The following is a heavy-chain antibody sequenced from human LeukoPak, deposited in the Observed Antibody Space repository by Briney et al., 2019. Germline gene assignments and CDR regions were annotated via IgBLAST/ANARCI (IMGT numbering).Heavy chain of an antibody. CDR3: AKDGSLGGSPYYFDY. Sequence: GGSLRLSSAASGFTFSAYVMSWGRQAPRKGRGWVSAICGSGVSTYTADSVKSRFTISRENSQTTLYLQMNTLRAQDTAVYYIAKDGSLGGSPYYFDYWGQGTLVTVSS. D-gene: IGHD2-15*01. CDR2: ICGSGVST. V-gene: IGHV3-23*01. J-gene: IGHJ4*02. CDR1: GFTFSAYV.